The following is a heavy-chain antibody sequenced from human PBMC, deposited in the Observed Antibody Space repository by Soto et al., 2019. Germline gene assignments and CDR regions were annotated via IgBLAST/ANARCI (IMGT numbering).Heavy chain of an antibody. CDR2: INSDGSST. V-gene: IGHV3-74*01. D-gene: IGHD3-10*01. CDR1: GFTFSSYW. Sequence: LRLSCAASGFTFSSYWMHWDRQAPGKGLVWVSRINSDGSSTSYADSVKGRFTISRDNAKNTLYLQMNSLRAEDTAVYYCARDTSPPYYYGSGGFDPWGQGTLVTVSS. J-gene: IGHJ5*02. CDR3: ARDTSPPYYYGSGGFDP.